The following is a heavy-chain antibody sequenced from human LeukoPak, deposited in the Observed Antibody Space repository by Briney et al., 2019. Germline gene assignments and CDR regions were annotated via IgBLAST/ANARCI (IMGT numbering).Heavy chain of an antibody. V-gene: IGHV3-23*01. CDR3: AKDLRYGDRDY. CDR1: GFTFSSYP. D-gene: IGHD4-17*01. CDR2: ISGSGGST. Sequence: GGSRRLSCAASGFTFSSYPMSWVRQAPGKGREWVSAISGSGGSTYYADSVKGRFTISRDNSKNTLYLQTYSLRAEDTAVYYCAKDLRYGDRDYWGQGTLVTVSS. J-gene: IGHJ4*02.